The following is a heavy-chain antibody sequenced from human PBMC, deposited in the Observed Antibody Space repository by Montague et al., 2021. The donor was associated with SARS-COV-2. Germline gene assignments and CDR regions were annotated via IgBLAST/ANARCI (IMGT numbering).Heavy chain of an antibody. CDR1: GGSISSGSY. CDR2: SDHSGIT. D-gene: IGHD4/OR15-4a*01. J-gene: IGHJ4*02. V-gene: IGHV4-38-2*02. CDR3: ARVISAVAGANFYFDY. Sequence: SETLSLTCTVSGGSISSGSYWGWIRQPPGKGLEWIGTSDHSGITXYSPSLKSRVTISLDTSRSQFPLNLDSVTASDTAMYYCARVISAVAGANFYFDYWGQGTLVTVSS.